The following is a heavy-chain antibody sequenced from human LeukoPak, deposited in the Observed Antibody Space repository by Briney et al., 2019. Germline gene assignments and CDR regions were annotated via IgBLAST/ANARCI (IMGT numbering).Heavy chain of an antibody. CDR2: FDPEDGET. V-gene: IGHV1-24*01. D-gene: IGHD3-9*01. CDR3: ATVLGDYDILNYFDY. Sequence: ASVKVSCKVSGYTLTELSMHWVRQAPGKGLEWMGGFDPEDGETIYAQKFQGRVTMTEDTSTDTAYMELSSLRSEDTAVYYCATVLGDYDILNYFDYWGQGTLVTVSS. J-gene: IGHJ4*02. CDR1: GYTLTELS.